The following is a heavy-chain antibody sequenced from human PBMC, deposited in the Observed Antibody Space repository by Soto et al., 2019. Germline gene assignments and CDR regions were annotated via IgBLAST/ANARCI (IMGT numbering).Heavy chain of an antibody. CDR1: GGSISSYY. CDR3: ARKTTDYYYYYMDV. J-gene: IGHJ6*03. D-gene: IGHD4-4*01. CDR2: IYYSGST. Sequence: SSETLSLTCTVSGGSISSYYWSWIRQPPGKGLEWIGYIYYSGSTNYNPSLKSRVTISVDTSKNQFSLKLSSVTAADTAVYYCARKTTDYYYYYMDVWGKGTTVTVSS. V-gene: IGHV4-59*01.